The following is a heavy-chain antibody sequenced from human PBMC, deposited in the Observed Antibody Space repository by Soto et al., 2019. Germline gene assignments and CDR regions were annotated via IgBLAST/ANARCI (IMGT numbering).Heavy chain of an antibody. D-gene: IGHD2-2*01. J-gene: IGHJ6*03. CDR2: ISYDGSKY. CDR3: AKDPWTTCSNSGCPTSFYYMDV. Sequence: QVQLVVSGGGVVQPGRSLKLSCAASGFTFSRYGMLWVRQAPGKGLEWVAVISYDGSKYNYADSVKGRYTISRDDSKNTLYLQMNSLRAEDTAVYYCAKDPWTTCSNSGCPTSFYYMDVWGKGTTVTVSS. CDR1: GFTFSRYG. V-gene: IGHV3-30*18.